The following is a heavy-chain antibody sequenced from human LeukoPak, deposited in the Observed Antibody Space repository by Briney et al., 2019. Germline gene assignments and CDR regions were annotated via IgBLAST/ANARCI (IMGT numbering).Heavy chain of an antibody. J-gene: IGHJ4*02. CDR2: IVVGSGNT. CDR3: AAVGGYYGSGSYPPSAWGGN. D-gene: IGHD3-10*01. Sequence: AASVKVSCKASGFTFTSSAMQWVRQARGQRLEWIGWIVVGSGNTNYAQKFQERVTITRDMSTSTAYMELSSLRSEDTAVYYCAAVGGYYGSGSYPPSAWGGNWGQGTLVTVSS. V-gene: IGHV1-58*02. CDR1: GFTFTSSA.